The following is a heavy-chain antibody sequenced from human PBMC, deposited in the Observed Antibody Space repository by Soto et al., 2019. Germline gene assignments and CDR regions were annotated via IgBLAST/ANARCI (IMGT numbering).Heavy chain of an antibody. CDR3: AKNSGWFNT. CDR1: GFPFSTAD. D-gene: IGHD3-10*01. Sequence: GGSLRLSCAASGFPFSTADMSWVRQAPGKGLEWVSTIGGSGETTYYADTVKGRFTISRDNSKNTLYLQMNSLRADDTALYYCAKNSGWFNTWGQGALVTVSS. CDR2: IGGSGETT. V-gene: IGHV3-23*01. J-gene: IGHJ5*02.